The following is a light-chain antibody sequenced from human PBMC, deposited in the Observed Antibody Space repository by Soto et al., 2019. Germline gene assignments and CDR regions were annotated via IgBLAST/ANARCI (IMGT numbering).Light chain of an antibody. J-gene: IGKJ5*01. CDR3: QQYGSSPIT. CDR2: TAS. Sequence: ESVLTQSPAPLSLSPGEAATFSRLASQSVSRNYLAWYQQKPGQAPRLLIYTASRRATGIPDRFSGSGSGTDFTLTISRLEPEDFAVYYCQQYGSSPITFGQGTRLEI. V-gene: IGKV3-20*01. CDR1: QSVSRNY.